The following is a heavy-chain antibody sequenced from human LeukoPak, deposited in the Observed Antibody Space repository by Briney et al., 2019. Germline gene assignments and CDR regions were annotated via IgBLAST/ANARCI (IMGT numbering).Heavy chain of an antibody. D-gene: IGHD2-15*01. J-gene: IGHJ6*03. CDR2: IYPGDSDT. CDR3: ARTGYCSGGSCYDAFDLLGYYMDV. CDR1: GYSFTSYW. Sequence: GESLKISCKGSGYSFTSYWIGWVRQMPGKGLELMGIIYPGDSDTRYSPSFQGQVTISADKSISTAYLQWSSLKASDTAMYYCARTGYCSGGSCYDAFDLLGYYMDVWGKGTTVTVSS. V-gene: IGHV5-51*01.